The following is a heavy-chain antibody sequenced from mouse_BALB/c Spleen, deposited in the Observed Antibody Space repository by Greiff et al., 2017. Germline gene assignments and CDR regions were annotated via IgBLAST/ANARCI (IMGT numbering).Heavy chain of an antibody. CDR1: GYTFTSYT. D-gene: IGHD1-1*01. CDR2: INPSSGYT. J-gene: IGHJ4*01. V-gene: IGHV1-4*02. CDR3: APLDYYGSSYDAMDY. Sequence: VQLQESAAELARPGASVKMSCKASGYTFTSYTMHWVKQRPGQGLEWIGYINPSSGYTEYNQKFKDKTSLTADKSSSTAYMQLSSLTSEDSAVYYCAPLDYYGSSYDAMDYWGQGTSVTVSS.